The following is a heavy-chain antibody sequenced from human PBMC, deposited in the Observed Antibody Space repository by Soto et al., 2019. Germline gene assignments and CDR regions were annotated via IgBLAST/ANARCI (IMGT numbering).Heavy chain of an antibody. V-gene: IGHV4-61*01. CDR2: IYYSGST. CDR3: ARVSYDFWSGSEVGLFGWFDP. D-gene: IGHD3-3*01. CDR1: GGSVSSASYY. J-gene: IGHJ5*02. Sequence: PSETLSLTCTVSGGSVSSASYYWSWIRQPPGKGLEWIGYIYYSGSTNYNPSLKSRVTISVETSKNQFSLKLSSVTAADTAVYYCARVSYDFWSGSEVGLFGWFDPWGQGTLVTISS.